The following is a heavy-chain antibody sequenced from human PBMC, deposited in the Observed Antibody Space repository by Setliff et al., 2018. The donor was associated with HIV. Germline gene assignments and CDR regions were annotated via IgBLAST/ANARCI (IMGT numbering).Heavy chain of an antibody. Sequence: PGGSLRLSCAASGFTFSSYWMHWVRQAPGKGLVWVSRINSDGSSTSYADSVKGRFTISRDNAKNTLYLQMNSLRAEDTAVYYCARDKGPYNFWSCYDTHYFDYWGQGTLVTVSS. V-gene: IGHV3-74*01. CDR3: ARDKGPYNFWSCYDTHYFDY. D-gene: IGHD3-3*01. J-gene: IGHJ4*02. CDR2: INSDGSST. CDR1: GFTFSSYW.